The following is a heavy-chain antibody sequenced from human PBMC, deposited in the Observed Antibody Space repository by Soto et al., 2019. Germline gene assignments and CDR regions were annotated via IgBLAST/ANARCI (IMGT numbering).Heavy chain of an antibody. CDR2: IIPIFGTA. CDR3: ALSRGSSGYHGGHFDY. D-gene: IGHD3-22*01. CDR1: GGTFSSYA. V-gene: IGHV1-69*01. Sequence: QVQLVQSGAEVKKPGSSVKVSCTASGGTFSSYAISWVRQAPGQGLEWMGGIIPIFGTANYAQKFQGRVTITADESTSTAYMELSSLRSEETGVYYCALSRGSSGYHGGHFDYWGQGTLVTVSS. J-gene: IGHJ4*02.